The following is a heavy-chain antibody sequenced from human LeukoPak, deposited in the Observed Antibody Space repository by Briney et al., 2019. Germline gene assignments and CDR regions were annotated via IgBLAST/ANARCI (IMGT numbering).Heavy chain of an antibody. CDR2: IYSGGST. Sequence: GGSLRLSCAASGFTVSSNYMSWVRQAPGKGLEWVSVIYSGGSTYYADSVKGRFTISRDNSKNTLYLQMNSLRAEDTAVYYCARADPYYYDSSGYPLDYWGQGTLVTAPS. CDR1: GFTVSSNY. D-gene: IGHD3-22*01. V-gene: IGHV3-53*01. J-gene: IGHJ4*02. CDR3: ARADPYYYDSSGYPLDY.